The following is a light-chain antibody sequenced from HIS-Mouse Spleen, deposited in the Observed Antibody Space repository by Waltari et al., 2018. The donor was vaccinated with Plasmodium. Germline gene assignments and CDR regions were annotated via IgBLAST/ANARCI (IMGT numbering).Light chain of an antibody. CDR1: ALPNNY. V-gene: IGLV3-10*01. CDR3: YSRNRSGKHRV. J-gene: IGLJ3*02. CDR2: GDS. Sequence: SYELTQPPSVSVSPGRTARITCSGNALPNNYAYWYQQKSGQAPVMVFYGDSKRPSGIPEGWVGASSVTKATLTIRGGQVEDEADYYFYSRNRSGKHRVFGGGTKLTVL.